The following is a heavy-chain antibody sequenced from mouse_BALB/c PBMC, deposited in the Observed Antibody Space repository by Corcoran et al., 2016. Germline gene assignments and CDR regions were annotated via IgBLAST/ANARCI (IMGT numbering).Heavy chain of an antibody. CDR3: AGTGWYFDV. V-gene: IGHV1S136*01. J-gene: IGHJ1*01. D-gene: IGHD4-1*01. Sequence: EIQLQQSGPEQVNAGASVKMSRKASGSTFTSYVMSWMKQKAGQGLEWIGYINPYNDGTKYNEKFKGKATLTSDKSSSTAYMELSSLTSEDSAVYYCAGTGWYFDVWGAGTTVTVSS. CDR2: INPYNDGT. CDR1: GSTFTSYV.